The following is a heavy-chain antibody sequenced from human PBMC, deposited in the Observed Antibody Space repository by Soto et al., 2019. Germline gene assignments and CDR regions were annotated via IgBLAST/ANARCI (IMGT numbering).Heavy chain of an antibody. CDR2: TYYRSKWYN. J-gene: IGHJ6*02. Sequence: SQTLSLTCAISGDRVSSSSAAWNWIRQSPSRGLEWLGRTYYRSKWYNDYAVSVKNRITINPDTSKNQFSLQLNSVTPEDTAVYYCARDRERRFLEWLYYYYGMDVWGQGTTVSVSS. CDR3: ARDRERRFLEWLYYYYGMDV. CDR1: GDRVSSSSAA. V-gene: IGHV6-1*01. D-gene: IGHD3-3*01.